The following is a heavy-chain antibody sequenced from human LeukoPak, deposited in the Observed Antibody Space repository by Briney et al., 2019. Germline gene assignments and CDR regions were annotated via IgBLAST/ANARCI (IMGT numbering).Heavy chain of an antibody. CDR2: IYYSGST. Sequence: PSETLSLTCTVSGGSISSYYWSWIGQPPGKRLEWSGDIYYSGSTDYKPSLKSRVTISVDTSKNQFSLKLSSVNAADTAVYYCARQGGYDSSGYYSRGYHYYGMDVWGQGTTVTVSS. J-gene: IGHJ6*02. D-gene: IGHD3-22*01. CDR1: GGSISSYY. V-gene: IGHV4-59*08. CDR3: ARQGGYDSSGYYSRGYHYYGMDV.